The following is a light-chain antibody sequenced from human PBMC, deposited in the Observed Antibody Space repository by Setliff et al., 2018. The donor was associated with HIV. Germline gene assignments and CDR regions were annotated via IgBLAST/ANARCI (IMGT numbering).Light chain of an antibody. CDR2: DVT. V-gene: IGLV2-14*03. CDR3: SSYTTNTDV. CDR1: TSDVGGFTY. Sequence: QSALTQPASVSGSPGQSITISCTAATSDVGGFTYVSWYQQHPGKAPKLMIYDVTHRPLGVSNRFSGSKSGNTASLTISGLQAEDEADYYCSSYTTNTDVFGGGTKVTVL. J-gene: IGLJ3*02.